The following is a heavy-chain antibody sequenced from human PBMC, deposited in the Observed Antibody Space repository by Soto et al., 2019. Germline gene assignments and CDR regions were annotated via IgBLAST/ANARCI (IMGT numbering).Heavy chain of an antibody. D-gene: IGHD1-1*01. CDR1: GHTLTELS. J-gene: IGHJ4*02. CDR3: AAGGTRWLHSPFDY. CDR2: FDPEDGET. V-gene: IGHV1-24*01. Sequence: QVQLVQSGAEVKKPGASVKVSCKVSGHTLTELSMHWVRLAPGKGLEWMGGFDPEDGETISAQKFQGRVTMTEDTSTDSTDLELSSLRSEDTAVYYCAAGGTRWLHSPFDYWGPGTLVTISS.